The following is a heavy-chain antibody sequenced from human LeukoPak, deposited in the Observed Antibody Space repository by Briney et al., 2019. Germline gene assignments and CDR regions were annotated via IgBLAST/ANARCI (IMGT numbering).Heavy chain of an antibody. CDR2: ISSSSNTI. V-gene: IGHV3-48*04. D-gene: IGHD5-18*01. CDR3: ARSLRNDTGCSLDP. J-gene: IGHJ5*02. CDR1: GFIFSDFG. Sequence: PGGSLRLSCATSGFIFSDFGMHWVRQAPGKGLEWIPYISSSSNTIYYADSVKGRFAVSRDNAKSSLYLQMTGLRVADTAFHYCARSLRNDTGCSLDPWGQGTLVSVSS.